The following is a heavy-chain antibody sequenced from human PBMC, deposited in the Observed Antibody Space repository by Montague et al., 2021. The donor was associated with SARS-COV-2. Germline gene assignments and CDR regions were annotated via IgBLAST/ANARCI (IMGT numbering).Heavy chain of an antibody. J-gene: IGHJ2*01. CDR3: AREFRTYGYGGQYWYFDL. Sequence: SETLSLTCSVSGGSISSSHWWSWVRQPPGKGLEWIGEIYHSGSTNYSPSLKSRVTIPIDKSKNQFSLKLSSVTAADTAVYYCAREFRTYGYGGQYWYFDLWGHGTLVTASS. D-gene: IGHD3-10*01. V-gene: IGHV4-4*02. CDR2: IYHSGST. CDR1: GGSISSSHW.